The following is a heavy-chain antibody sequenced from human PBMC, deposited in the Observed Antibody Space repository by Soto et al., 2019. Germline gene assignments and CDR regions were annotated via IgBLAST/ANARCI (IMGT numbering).Heavy chain of an antibody. J-gene: IGHJ6*02. Sequence: SETLSLTCAVSCYSISSGYYWGWIRQPPGKGLEWIGSIYHSGSTYYNPSLKSRVTISVDTSKNQFSLKLSSVTAADTAVYYCARDDSSGWLGDYYYGMDVWGQGTTVTVSS. CDR1: CYSISSGYY. D-gene: IGHD6-19*01. CDR3: ARDDSSGWLGDYYYGMDV. V-gene: IGHV4-38-2*02. CDR2: IYHSGST.